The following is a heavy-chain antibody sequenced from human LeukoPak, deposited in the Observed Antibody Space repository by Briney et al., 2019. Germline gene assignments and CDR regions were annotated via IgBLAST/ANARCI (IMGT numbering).Heavy chain of an antibody. Sequence: GGSLRLSCAASGFTFSDYYMSWIRQAPGKGLEWVSYISSSGSAIYYADYVKGRFTISRDNAKNSLYLQMNSLRAEDTAVYYCARGATVGYYYYYMDVWGKGTTVTVSS. D-gene: IGHD2-21*02. V-gene: IGHV3-11*01. CDR2: ISSSGSAI. CDR3: ARGATVGYYYYYMDV. CDR1: GFTFSDYY. J-gene: IGHJ6*03.